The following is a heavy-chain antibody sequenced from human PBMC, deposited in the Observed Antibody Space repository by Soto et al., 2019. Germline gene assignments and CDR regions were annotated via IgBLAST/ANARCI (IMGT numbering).Heavy chain of an antibody. D-gene: IGHD7-27*01. Sequence: QVQLVQSGAEVKKPGSSVKVSCKASGGSFSSYTISWVRQAPGQGLEWMGRIIPILGIANYAQKFQGRVTITADKSTSTAYMELSSLRSEDTAVYYCARRRTGEYMDVWGKGTTVTVSS. V-gene: IGHV1-69*02. CDR2: IIPILGIA. J-gene: IGHJ6*03. CDR1: GGSFSSYT. CDR3: ARRRTGEYMDV.